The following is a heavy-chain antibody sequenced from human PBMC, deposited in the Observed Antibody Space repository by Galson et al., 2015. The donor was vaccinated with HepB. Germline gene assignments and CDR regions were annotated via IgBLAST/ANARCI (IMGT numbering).Heavy chain of an antibody. Sequence: LSLTCTVSGGSISSSSYYWGWIRQHPGKGLEWIGYIYYSGSTYYNPSLKSRVTISVDTSKNQFSLKLSSVTAADTAVYYCARDQGITGTRDAFDIWGQGTMVTVSS. V-gene: IGHV4-31*03. CDR2: IYYSGST. J-gene: IGHJ3*02. CDR1: GGSISSSSYY. D-gene: IGHD1-20*01. CDR3: ARDQGITGTRDAFDI.